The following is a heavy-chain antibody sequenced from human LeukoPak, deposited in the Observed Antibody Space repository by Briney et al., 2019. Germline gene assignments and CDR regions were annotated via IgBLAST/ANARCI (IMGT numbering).Heavy chain of an antibody. CDR1: GFTLGDYA. CDR3: SRSGDSSGYYSYWDY. V-gene: IGHV3-49*04. Sequence: GSLRLSCTASGFTLGDYAMSWVRQAPGKGLEWVGFIRNKAYGGTTEYAASVKGRFTISRDDSKSIAYLQMNSLKTEDTAVYYCSRSGDSSGYYSYWDYWSQGTLVTVSS. D-gene: IGHD3-22*01. J-gene: IGHJ4*02. CDR2: IRNKAYGGTT.